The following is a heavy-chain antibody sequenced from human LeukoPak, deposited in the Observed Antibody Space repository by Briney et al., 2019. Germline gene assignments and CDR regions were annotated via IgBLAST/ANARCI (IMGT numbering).Heavy chain of an antibody. D-gene: IGHD6-19*01. CDR2: IYYSGST. CDR3: ARGLAVAGTPFDY. J-gene: IGHJ4*02. Sequence: SETLSLTCTVSGGSISSYYWSWIRQPPGKGLEWIGYIYYSGSTNYNPSLKSRVTISVDTSKNQFSLKLSSVTAADTAVYYCARGLAVAGTPFDYWGQGTLVTVSS. CDR1: GGSISSYY. V-gene: IGHV4-59*01.